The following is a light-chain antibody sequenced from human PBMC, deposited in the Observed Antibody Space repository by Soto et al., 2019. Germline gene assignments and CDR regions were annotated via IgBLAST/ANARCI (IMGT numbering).Light chain of an antibody. J-gene: IGLJ2*01. CDR1: SSNIGAGYD. V-gene: IGLV1-40*01. CDR3: QSYDSSLSAPV. CDR2: GNS. Sequence: QSVLTQPPSVSGAPGQRVTISCTRSSSNIGAGYDVHWYQQLPGTAPKLLIYGNSNRPSGVPDRFSGSKSGTSASLAITGLQAEDEADYYCQSYDSSLSAPVFGGGTKVTVL.